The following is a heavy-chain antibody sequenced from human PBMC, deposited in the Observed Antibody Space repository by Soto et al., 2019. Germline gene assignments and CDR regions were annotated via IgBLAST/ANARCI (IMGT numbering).Heavy chain of an antibody. CDR2: IYYTGST. CDR1: GDFISISSYY. J-gene: IGHJ6*02. D-gene: IGHD6-6*01. Sequence: QLQLQESGPGLVEPSETLSLTCIVSGDFISISSYYWGWIRQPPGKGLEWIGSIYYTGSTYYNPSLKSRVTISGDTSKNQFSLKLSSVTVADTAVYYCATARLIGYGMDVWGQGTTVTVSS. CDR3: ATARLIGYGMDV. V-gene: IGHV4-39*01.